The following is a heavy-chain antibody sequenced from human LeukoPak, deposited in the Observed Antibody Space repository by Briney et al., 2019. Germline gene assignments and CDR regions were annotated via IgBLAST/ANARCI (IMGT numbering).Heavy chain of an antibody. Sequence: PGGSLRLSCAASGFTFSNYTMNWLRQAPGKGLEWVSSIIGSSRYINYADSVKGRFTISRDTSQSTLSLQMNSLRAEDTAVYYCVRKNRDFNAAFDIWGQGTVVTVSS. D-gene: IGHD1-14*01. CDR2: IIGSSRYI. V-gene: IGHV3-21*04. J-gene: IGHJ3*02. CDR3: VRKNRDFNAAFDI. CDR1: GFTFSNYT.